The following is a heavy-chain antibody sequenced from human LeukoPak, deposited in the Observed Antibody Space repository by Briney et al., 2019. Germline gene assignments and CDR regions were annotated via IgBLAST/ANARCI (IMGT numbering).Heavy chain of an antibody. CDR2: IDPSDAFN. CDR1: AYNITNYC. V-gene: IGHV5-10-1*01. Sequence: AESLMISCKGSAYNITNYCIIWWRQKAGKDLEWMGTIDPSDAFNKYSPASESHRTITSNKTISTAFHQRISMQAADTATYYYASAYSRSRFDYWGQGTLVTVSS. CDR3: ASAYSRSRFDY. J-gene: IGHJ4*02. D-gene: IGHD6-6*01.